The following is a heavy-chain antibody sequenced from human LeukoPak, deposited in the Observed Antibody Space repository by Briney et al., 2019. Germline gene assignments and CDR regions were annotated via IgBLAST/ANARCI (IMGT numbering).Heavy chain of an antibody. CDR2: ISGSGGST. D-gene: IGHD5-18*01. J-gene: IGHJ3*02. CDR3: AKGRGYGYLPDAFDI. Sequence: PGGSLRLSCAASGFTFSSYAMSWVRQAPGKGLEWVSAISGSGGSTYYADSVKGRFTISRDNSKNTLYLQMNSLRAEATAVYYCAKGRGYGYLPDAFDIWGQGTMVTVSS. V-gene: IGHV3-23*01. CDR1: GFTFSSYA.